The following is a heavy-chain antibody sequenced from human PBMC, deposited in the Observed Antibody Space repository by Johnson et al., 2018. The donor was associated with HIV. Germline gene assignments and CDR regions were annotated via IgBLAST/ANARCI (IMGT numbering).Heavy chain of an antibody. CDR3: ARSKDCRGGSCPYALDI. CDR2: IYSGGST. D-gene: IGHD2-15*01. V-gene: IGHV3-66*01. Sequence: MLLVESGGGLVQPGGSLRVSCAASGFTVSSNYMSWVRQAPGKGLEWVSVIYSGGSTYYADAVQGRFTISRDNAKNSLYVQMNSLRVEDTAVYYCARSKDCRGGSCPYALDIWGQGKMVIVSS. J-gene: IGHJ3*02. CDR1: GFTVSSNY.